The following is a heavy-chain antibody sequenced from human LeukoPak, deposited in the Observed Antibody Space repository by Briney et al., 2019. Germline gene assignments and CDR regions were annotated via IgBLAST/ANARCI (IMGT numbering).Heavy chain of an antibody. CDR3: ARDHGTSMIVVVITPSDAFDI. Sequence: GGSLRLSCAASGFTFDDYAMHWVRQAPGKGLEWVSLISGDGGSTYYADSVKGRFTISRDNSKNSLYLQMNSLRAEDTAVYYCARDHGTSMIVVVITPSDAFDIWGQGTMATVSS. J-gene: IGHJ3*02. V-gene: IGHV3-43*02. CDR1: GFTFDDYA. D-gene: IGHD3-22*01. CDR2: ISGDGGST.